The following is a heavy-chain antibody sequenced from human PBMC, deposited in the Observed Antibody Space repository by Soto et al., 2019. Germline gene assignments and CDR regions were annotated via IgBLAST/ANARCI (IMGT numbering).Heavy chain of an antibody. V-gene: IGHV1-18*04. D-gene: IGHD3-22*01. Sequence: ASVKVSCKAPGYTFTIYGISGVVQSPLQGLEWMGWISAYNGNTNYAQKLQGRVTMTTDTSTSTAYMELRSLRSDDTAVYYCARGGGLYYYDSSGYGWFDPWGQGTLVTVSS. J-gene: IGHJ5*02. CDR2: ISAYNGNT. CDR1: GYTFTIYG. CDR3: ARGGGLYYYDSSGYGWFDP.